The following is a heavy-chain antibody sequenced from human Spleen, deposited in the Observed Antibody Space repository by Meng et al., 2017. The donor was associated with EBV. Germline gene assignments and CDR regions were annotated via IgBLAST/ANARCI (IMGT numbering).Heavy chain of an antibody. CDR2: IYHSGRS. CDR1: GGSISSSDW. Sequence: GRFQESGPGLVEPSGTLSLTCAVSGGSISSSDWWSWVRQSPEKGLEWIGEIYHSGRSNYNPSLKSRVTMSVNKSKNQFSLNLSSVTAADTAVYYCARWRRNSRNYLAGFDPWGQGTLVTVSS. CDR3: ARWRRNSRNYLAGFDP. V-gene: IGHV4-4*02. D-gene: IGHD2/OR15-2a*01. J-gene: IGHJ5*02.